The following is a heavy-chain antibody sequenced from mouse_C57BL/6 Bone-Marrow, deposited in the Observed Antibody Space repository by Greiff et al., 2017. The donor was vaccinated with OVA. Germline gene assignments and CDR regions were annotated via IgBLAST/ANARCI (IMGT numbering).Heavy chain of an antibody. CDR2: ISNLAYSI. CDR3: ARQGTTGMDY. CDR1: GFTFSDYG. Sequence: EVKVVESGGGLVQPGGSLKLSCAASGFTFSDYGMAWVRQAPRKGPEWVAFISNLAYSIYYADTVTGRFTISRENAKNTLYLEMSSLRSEDTAMYYCARQGTTGMDYWGQGTSVTVSS. V-gene: IGHV5-15*01. J-gene: IGHJ4*01. D-gene: IGHD1-1*01.